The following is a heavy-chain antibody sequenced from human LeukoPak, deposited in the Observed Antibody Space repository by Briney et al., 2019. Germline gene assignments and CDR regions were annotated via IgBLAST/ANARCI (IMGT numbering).Heavy chain of an antibody. CDR3: ARALVVDTAMVDY. D-gene: IGHD5-18*01. Sequence: GESLKISCKGSGYSFTSYWIGWVRPMPGKGLEWMGIIYPGDSDTRYSPSFQGQVTISADKSISTAYLQWSSLKASDTAMYYCARALVVDTAMVDYWGQGTLVTVSS. V-gene: IGHV5-51*01. CDR1: GYSFTSYW. CDR2: IYPGDSDT. J-gene: IGHJ4*02.